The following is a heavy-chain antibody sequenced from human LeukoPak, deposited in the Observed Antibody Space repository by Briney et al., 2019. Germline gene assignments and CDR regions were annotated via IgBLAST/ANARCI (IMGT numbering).Heavy chain of an antibody. CDR2: IWYGGSNK. V-gene: IGHV3-33*01. D-gene: IGHD6-19*01. Sequence: GRSLRLSCAASGFTFSSYGMHWVRQAPGKGLEWVAVIWYGGSNKYYADSVKGRFTISRDNSKNTLYLQMNSLRAEDTAVYYCARGDSSGWYDWFDPWGQGTLVTVSS. J-gene: IGHJ5*02. CDR3: ARGDSSGWYDWFDP. CDR1: GFTFSSYG.